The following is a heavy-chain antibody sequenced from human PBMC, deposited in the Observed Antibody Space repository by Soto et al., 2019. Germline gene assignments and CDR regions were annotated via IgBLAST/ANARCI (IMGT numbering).Heavy chain of an antibody. CDR1: GFSLNTGGAG. V-gene: IGHV2-5*01. Sequence: SGPTLVNPTQTLTLTCTFSGFSLNTGGAGVGWIRQPPGEALEWLALIYWNEDIRYSPSLKSRLTITKDTSKNQVVLTMTNMDPVDTATYYXAHRGYGDYPRDNWFDPWGQGTLVTVSS. CDR3: AHRGYGDYPRDNWFDP. CDR2: IYWNEDI. D-gene: IGHD4-17*01. J-gene: IGHJ5*02.